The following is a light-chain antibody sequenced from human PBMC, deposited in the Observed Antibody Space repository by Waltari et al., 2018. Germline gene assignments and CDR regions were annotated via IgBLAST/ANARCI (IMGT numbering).Light chain of an antibody. CDR3: QQRGT. CDR2: DAS. CDR1: QSVSSY. V-gene: IGKV3-11*01. Sequence: EIVLTQSPATLSLSPGERATLSCRASQSVSSYLAWYQQKPGQAPRLLIDDASNRATGIPARFSGSGSGTDFTLTISSLEPEDFAVYYCQQRGTFGGGTKVEIK. J-gene: IGKJ4*01.